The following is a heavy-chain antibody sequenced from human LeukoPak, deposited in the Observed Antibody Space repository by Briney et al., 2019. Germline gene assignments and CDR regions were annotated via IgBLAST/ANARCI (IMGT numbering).Heavy chain of an antibody. Sequence: GGSLRLSCATSGFTFSNYYMSWVRQAPGKGLEWLSNIKVDGSVTYYVDSVKGRFTISRDNAKSSLYLQMNSLRAEDTAVYFCARPFRDRCSMDVWGKGATVTVSS. J-gene: IGHJ6*03. D-gene: IGHD2-15*01. V-gene: IGHV3-7*01. CDR2: IKVDGSVT. CDR1: GFTFSNYY. CDR3: ARPFRDRCSMDV.